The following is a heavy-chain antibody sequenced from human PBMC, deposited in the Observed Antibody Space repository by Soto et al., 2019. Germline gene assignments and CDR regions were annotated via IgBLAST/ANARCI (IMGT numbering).Heavy chain of an antibody. CDR2: ISYDGSNK. V-gene: IGHV3-30-3*01. CDR3: ARGSGYWGY. CDR1: GFTFSSYA. J-gene: IGHJ4*02. Sequence: QVQLVESGGGVVQPGRSLRLSCAASGFTFSSYAMHWVRQAPGKGLEWVAVISYDGSNKYYADSVKGRFTISRDNSKNTLYRQRNSLRAEDTAVYYCARGSGYWGYWGQGSLVTVSS. D-gene: IGHD3-22*01.